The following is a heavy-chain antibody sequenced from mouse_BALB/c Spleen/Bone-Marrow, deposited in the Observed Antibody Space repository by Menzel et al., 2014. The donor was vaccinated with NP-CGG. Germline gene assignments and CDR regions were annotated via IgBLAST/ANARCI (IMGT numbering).Heavy chain of an antibody. Sequence: EVKLVESGGGLVQPGGSLKLSCAASGFDFSRYWMSWVRQAPGKGLEWIGEINPDSSTINYTPSLKDKFIISRDNAKNALYLQMSKVRSEDTALYYCARPGTWGYFDYWGQGTTLTVSS. D-gene: IGHD4-1*01. V-gene: IGHV4-1*02. CDR1: GFDFSRYW. CDR3: ARPGTWGYFDY. J-gene: IGHJ2*01. CDR2: INPDSSTI.